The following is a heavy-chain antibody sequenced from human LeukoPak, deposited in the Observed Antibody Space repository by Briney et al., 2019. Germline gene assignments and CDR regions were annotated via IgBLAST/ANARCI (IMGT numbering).Heavy chain of an antibody. J-gene: IGHJ4*02. CDR2: IKQDESEK. Sequence: GGSLRLSCVASGFTFSSYWMAWVRQAPGKGLEWVANIKQDESEKNYVDSVKGRFTISRDNAKNSLFLQLNSLRVEDTAVYYCARDVAGSLDYWGQGTLVTVSS. CDR3: ARDVAGSLDY. CDR1: GFTFSSYW. D-gene: IGHD1-26*01. V-gene: IGHV3-7*01.